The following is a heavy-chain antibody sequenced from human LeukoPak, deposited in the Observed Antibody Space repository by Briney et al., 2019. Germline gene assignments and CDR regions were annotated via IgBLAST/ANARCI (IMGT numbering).Heavy chain of an antibody. V-gene: IGHV3-30*02. Sequence: GGSLRLSCAASGFSFSNYGMHWVRQAPGKGLEWVAFIRYDGSNKYYADSVKGRFTISRDNSKNTLYLQMNSLRAEDTAVYYCARSIQIWFRGDDHYHYHMDVWGKGTTVIVSS. J-gene: IGHJ6*03. D-gene: IGHD5-18*01. CDR3: ARSIQIWFRGDDHYHYHMDV. CDR1: GFSFSNYG. CDR2: IRYDGSNK.